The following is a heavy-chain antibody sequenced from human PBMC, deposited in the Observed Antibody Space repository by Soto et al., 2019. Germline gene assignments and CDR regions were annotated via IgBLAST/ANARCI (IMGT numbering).Heavy chain of an antibody. CDR3: ARAPPGWIGGMDV. D-gene: IGHD5-12*01. Sequence: ASVKVSCKASGGTFSSYAISWVRQAPGQGLEWMGGIIPIFCTANYAQKFQGRVTITADESTSTAYMELSSLRSEDTAVYYCARAPPGWIGGMDVWGQGTKVTVAS. J-gene: IGHJ6*02. V-gene: IGHV1-69*13. CDR1: GGTFSSYA. CDR2: IIPIFCTA.